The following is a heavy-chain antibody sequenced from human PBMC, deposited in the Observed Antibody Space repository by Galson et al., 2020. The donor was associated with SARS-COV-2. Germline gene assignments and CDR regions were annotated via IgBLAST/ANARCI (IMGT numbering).Heavy chain of an antibody. CDR3: AKVARYCVSTNCYGGFDY. V-gene: IGHV3-23*01. CDR1: GFIFNNYS. J-gene: IGHJ4*02. CDR2: ISGNCAIT. D-gene: IGHD2-2*01. Sequence: GGSLRLSCAASGFIFNNYSMSWVRRAPGKALEWVSVISGNCAITYYADSVEGRFNISRDISRNTLSLQRNSLRVEDTAVYYCAKVARYCVSTNCYGGFDYWGQGTRVTVSS.